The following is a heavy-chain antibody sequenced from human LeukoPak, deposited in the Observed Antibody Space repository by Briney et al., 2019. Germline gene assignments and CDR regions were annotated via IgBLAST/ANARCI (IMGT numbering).Heavy chain of an antibody. J-gene: IGHJ2*01. CDR3: ARTYWGYSSSWYSYRYFDL. CDR1: GGSISSYY. V-gene: IGHV4-59*08. D-gene: IGHD6-13*01. CDR2: IYYSGST. Sequence: SETLSLTCTVSGGSISSYYWSWIRQPPGEGLEWIGYIYYSGSTNYNPSLKSRVTISVDTSKNQFSLKLSSVTAADTAVYYCARTYWGYSSSWYSYRYFDLWGRGTLVTVSS.